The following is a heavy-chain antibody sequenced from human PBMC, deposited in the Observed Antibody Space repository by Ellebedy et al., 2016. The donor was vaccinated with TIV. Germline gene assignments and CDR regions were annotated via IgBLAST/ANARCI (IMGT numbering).Heavy chain of an antibody. CDR1: GGSISSYY. CDR3: ARDCRVDGSGAIDY. D-gene: IGHD3-10*01. Sequence: MPSETLSLTCTVSGGSISSYYWSWIRQPPGKGLEWIGYIYYSGSTNYNPSLKSRVTISVDTSKNQFSLKLSSVTAADTAVYYCARDCRVDGSGAIDYWGQGTLVTVSS. J-gene: IGHJ4*02. CDR2: IYYSGST. V-gene: IGHV4-59*01.